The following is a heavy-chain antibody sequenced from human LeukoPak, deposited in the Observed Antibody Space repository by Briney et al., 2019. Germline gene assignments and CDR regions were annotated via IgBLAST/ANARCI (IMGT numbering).Heavy chain of an antibody. CDR3: ARGSPKHDS. Sequence: SETLSLTGAVYGGSFSGNNWNWIRQHPGKGLEWIGEINHSGATKYNPSLKSRLAISVDPSKNQFSLKLKSVTAADIAAYYCARGSPKHDSWGQGTLVTVSS. V-gene: IGHV4-34*01. CDR1: GGSFSGNN. CDR2: INHSGAT. J-gene: IGHJ5*01.